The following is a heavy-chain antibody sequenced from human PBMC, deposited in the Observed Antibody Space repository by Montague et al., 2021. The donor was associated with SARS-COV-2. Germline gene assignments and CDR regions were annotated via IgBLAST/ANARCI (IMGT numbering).Heavy chain of an antibody. CDR3: ARHALGYFDWLNEEYFDY. J-gene: IGHJ4*02. D-gene: IGHD3-9*01. Sequence: SETLSLTCTVSGGSISSYYWSWIRQPPGKGLEWIGYIYYSGSTNYNPSLKSRVTISIDTSKNQFSLKLSSVTAADTAVYYCARHALGYFDWLNEEYFDYWGQGTLVTVSS. V-gene: IGHV4-59*08. CDR2: IYYSGST. CDR1: GGSISSYY.